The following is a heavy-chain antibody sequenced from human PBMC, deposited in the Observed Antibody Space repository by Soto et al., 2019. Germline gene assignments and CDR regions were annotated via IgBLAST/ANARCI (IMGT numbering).Heavy chain of an antibody. CDR2: IYKSATT. CDR1: GDSISNLDYF. D-gene: IGHD6-13*01. V-gene: IGHV4-30-4*01. J-gene: IGHJ4*02. Sequence: PSETLSLTCSVSGDSISNLDYFWAWIRQPPGQALEYIGYIYKSATTYYNPSFESRVAISVDTSKSQLSLKLSSVTAADTAVYFCVRVAGSASWYETDSWGQGILVTVSS. CDR3: VRVAGSASWYETDS.